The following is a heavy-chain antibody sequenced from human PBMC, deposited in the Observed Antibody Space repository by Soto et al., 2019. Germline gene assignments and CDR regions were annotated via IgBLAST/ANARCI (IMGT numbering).Heavy chain of an antibody. Sequence: GASVKVSCKASGYSFTDYHIHWVRQAPGQGLEWLGRINPKSGGTSTAQKFQGWVTMTTDTFISTASMELTRLTSDDTAIYYCARGDSTDCSNGVCSFFYNHDMDVWGQGXTVTVPS. CDR3: ARGDSTDCSNGVCSFFYNHDMDV. D-gene: IGHD2-8*01. J-gene: IGHJ6*02. CDR1: GYSFTDYH. V-gene: IGHV1-2*04. CDR2: INPKSGGT.